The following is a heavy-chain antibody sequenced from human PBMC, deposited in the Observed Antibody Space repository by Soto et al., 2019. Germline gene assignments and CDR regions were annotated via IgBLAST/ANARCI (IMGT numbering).Heavy chain of an antibody. CDR2: IIPILGIA. CDR3: AMSIAVAGFDY. J-gene: IGHJ4*02. V-gene: IGHV1-69*02. D-gene: IGHD6-19*01. CDR1: GGTFSSYT. Sequence: QVQLVQSGAEVKKPGSSVKVSCKASGGTFSSYTISWVRQAPGQGLEWMGRIIPILGIANYAQKFQGRVTITADNSTSTAYMELSSLRSEDTAVYYCAMSIAVAGFDYWGQGTLVTVSS.